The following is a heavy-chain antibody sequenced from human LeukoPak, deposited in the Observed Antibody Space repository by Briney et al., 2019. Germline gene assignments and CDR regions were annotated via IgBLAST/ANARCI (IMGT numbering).Heavy chain of an antibody. CDR1: GGSISSYY. D-gene: IGHD6-6*01. Sequence: PSETLSLTCTVSGGSISSYYWSWIRQPPGKGLEWIGYIYSSVSTNYNPSLKSRVTISVDTSKNQFSLKLSSVTAADTAVYYCARGAAPGGYLDYWGQGTLVTVSP. CDR2: IYSSVST. J-gene: IGHJ4*02. CDR3: ARGAAPGGYLDY. V-gene: IGHV4-59*01.